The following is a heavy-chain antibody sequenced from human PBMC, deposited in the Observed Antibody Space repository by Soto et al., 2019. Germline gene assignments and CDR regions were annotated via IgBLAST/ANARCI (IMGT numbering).Heavy chain of an antibody. J-gene: IGHJ4*02. CDR2: IYYSGST. V-gene: IGHV4-39*01. CDR1: GGSISSSSYY. CDR3: ARRSYYDYVWGSYRYRNYYFDY. D-gene: IGHD3-16*02. Sequence: SETLSLTCTVSGGSISSSSYYWGWIRQPPGKGLEWTGSIYYSGSTYYNPSLKSRVTISVDTSKNQFSLKLSSVTAADTAVYYCARRSYYDYVWGSYRYRNYYFDYWGQGTLVTVSS.